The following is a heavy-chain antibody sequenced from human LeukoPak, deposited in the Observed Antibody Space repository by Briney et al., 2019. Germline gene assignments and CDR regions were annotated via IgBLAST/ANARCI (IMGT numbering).Heavy chain of an antibody. CDR1: GGSISSGSYY. D-gene: IGHD2-2*01. V-gene: IGHV4-61*02. J-gene: IGHJ6*03. CDR3: ARDPNYCSSTSCYEWDYYMDV. Sequence: SETLSLTCTVSGGSISSGSYYWSWIRQPAGKGLEWLGRIYTSGSTNYNPSLKSRVTISVDTSKNQFSLKLSSVTAADTAVYYCARDPNYCSSTSCYEWDYYMDVWGKGTTVTVSS. CDR2: IYTSGST.